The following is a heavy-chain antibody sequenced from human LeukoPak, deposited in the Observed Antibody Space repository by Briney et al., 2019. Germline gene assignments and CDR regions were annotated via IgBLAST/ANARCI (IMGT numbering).Heavy chain of an antibody. D-gene: IGHD3-22*01. CDR1: GFTFSSYA. CDR2: ISYDGSNK. Sequence: GRSLRLSCAASGFTFSSYAMHWVRQAPGKGLEWVAVISYDGSNKYYADSVKGRFTISRDNSKNTLYLQMNSLRAEDTAVYYCARYAQPWEYYDSSGYYFDYWGQGTLVTVSS. V-gene: IGHV3-30*01. J-gene: IGHJ4*02. CDR3: ARYAQPWEYYDSSGYYFDY.